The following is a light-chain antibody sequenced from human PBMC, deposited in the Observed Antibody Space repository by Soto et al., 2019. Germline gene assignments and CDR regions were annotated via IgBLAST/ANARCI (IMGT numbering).Light chain of an antibody. CDR2: GAS. CDR3: QQYGTSPWT. V-gene: IGKV3-20*01. CDR1: QSVSSNY. J-gene: IGKJ1*01. Sequence: EIVLTQSPGTLSLSPGERATLSCRASQSVSSNYLGWYQQKLGQAHRLLIYGASSRATGIPDRFSGSGSGTDFSLIISRLEPEDFAVYFCQQYGTSPWTVGQGTKVETK.